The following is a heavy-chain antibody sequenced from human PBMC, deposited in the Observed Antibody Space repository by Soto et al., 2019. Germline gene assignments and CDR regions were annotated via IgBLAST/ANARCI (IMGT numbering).Heavy chain of an antibody. CDR1: GFTFSSYA. V-gene: IGHV3-64*04. Sequence: LRPSCSASGFTFSSYAMHWVRQAPGKGLEYVSAISGTGGRTYYADSVKGRFTISRDNSKNTLYLQMNSLRAEDTAVYYCAKDYQEMATMGPYYFDCWGQGTLVTVSS. CDR3: AKDYQEMATMGPYYFDC. CDR2: ISGTGGRT. J-gene: IGHJ4*02. D-gene: IGHD5-12*01.